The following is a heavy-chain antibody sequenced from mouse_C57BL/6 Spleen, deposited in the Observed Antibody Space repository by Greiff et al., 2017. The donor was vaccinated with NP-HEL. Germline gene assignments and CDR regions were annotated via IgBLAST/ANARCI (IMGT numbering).Heavy chain of an antibody. D-gene: IGHD2-4*01. CDR2: ISSGGDYI. CDR3: TREGLRRTWFAY. V-gene: IGHV5-9-1*02. Sequence: EVKLVESGEGLVKPGGSLKLSCAASGFTFSSYAMSWVRQTPEKRLEWVAYISSGGDYIYYADTVKGRFTISRDNARNTLYLQMSSLKSEDTAMYYCTREGLRRTWFAYWGQGTLVTVSA. CDR1: GFTFSSYA. J-gene: IGHJ3*01.